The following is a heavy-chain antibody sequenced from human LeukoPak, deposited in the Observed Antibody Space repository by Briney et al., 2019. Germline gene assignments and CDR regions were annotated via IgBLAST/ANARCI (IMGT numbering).Heavy chain of an antibody. Sequence: PSETLSLTCTVSGGSISNYYWSWVRQPPGKGLEWIGYIYYSGSTDYNPSLKSRVTISVDTSENHFSLMLTFVTAADTAVYYCARSPSRDGYNNLILFENWGQGILVTVSS. J-gene: IGHJ4*02. CDR3: ARSPSRDGYNNLILFEN. CDR2: IYYSGST. V-gene: IGHV4-59*08. D-gene: IGHD5-24*01. CDR1: GGSISNYY.